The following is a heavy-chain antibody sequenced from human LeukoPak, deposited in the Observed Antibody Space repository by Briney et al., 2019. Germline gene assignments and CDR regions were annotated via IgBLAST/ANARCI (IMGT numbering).Heavy chain of an antibody. V-gene: IGHV4-34*01. CDR1: GGSFSGYY. J-gene: IGHJ5*02. CDR3: ARRRYRYGLSINWFDP. Sequence: DPSETLSLTCAVYGGSFSGYYWSWIRQPPGKGLEWIGEINHSGSTNYNPSLKSRVTISVDTSKNQFSLKLSSVTAADTAVYYCARRRYRYGLSINWFDPWGQGTLVTVSS. D-gene: IGHD5-18*01. CDR2: INHSGST.